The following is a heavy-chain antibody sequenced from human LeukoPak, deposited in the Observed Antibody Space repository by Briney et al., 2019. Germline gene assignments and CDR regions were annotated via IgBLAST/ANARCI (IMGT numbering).Heavy chain of an antibody. CDR1: GYTFTGYY. J-gene: IGHJ4*02. CDR3: ARGNGLWAPLGY. V-gene: IGHV1-46*01. D-gene: IGHD3-16*01. Sequence: GASVKVSCKASGYTFTGYYMHWVRQAPGQGLEWVGLINPSGGSTSYAQKFQGRVTMTRDTSTTTVYMELSSLISEDTAVYYCARGNGLWAPLGYWGQGTLVTVSS. CDR2: INPSGGST.